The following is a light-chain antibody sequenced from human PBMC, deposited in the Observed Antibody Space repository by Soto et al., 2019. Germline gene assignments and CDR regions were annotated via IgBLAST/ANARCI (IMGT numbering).Light chain of an antibody. CDR3: CSYAGSYYV. CDR1: SSDVGGYNY. CDR2: DVS. V-gene: IGLV2-11*01. Sequence: QSVLTQPRSVSGSPGQSVTVSCTGTSSDVGGYNYVSWHQQHPGKAPKLMIYDVSKRPSGVPDRFSGSKSGNTASLTISGLQAEDEADYYCCSYAGSYYVFXTGTKVTVL. J-gene: IGLJ1*01.